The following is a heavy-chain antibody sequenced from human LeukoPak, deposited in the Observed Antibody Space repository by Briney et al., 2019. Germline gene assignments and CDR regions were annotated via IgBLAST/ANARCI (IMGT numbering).Heavy chain of an antibody. Sequence: GGSLRLSCAASGFIFYSYAMHWVRQAPGRGLEYVSAITSSGGSTFYADSVKGRFTISRDNSKNTLYLQMGSLRADDMAVYYCTRGPGYYYVWGSYRADYWGQGTLVPVSS. J-gene: IGHJ4*02. D-gene: IGHD3-16*02. CDR3: TRGPGYYYVWGSYRADY. V-gene: IGHV3-64*02. CDR1: GFIFYSYA. CDR2: ITSSGGST.